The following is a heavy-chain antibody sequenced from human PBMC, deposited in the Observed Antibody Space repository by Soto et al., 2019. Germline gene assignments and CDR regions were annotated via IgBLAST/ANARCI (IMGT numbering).Heavy chain of an antibody. CDR3: ATRSPAFDY. D-gene: IGHD3-3*02. J-gene: IGHJ4*02. CDR1: GYIFTRFG. V-gene: IGHV1-18*04. CDR2: ISTDKGNT. Sequence: ASVKVSCKTSGYIFTRFGIAWVRQAPGQGLEWMGWISTDKGNTNYAQKFQGKVTMTTDTSTSTAYMELRSLTSDDTAVYYCATRSPAFDYWGQGTLVTVSS.